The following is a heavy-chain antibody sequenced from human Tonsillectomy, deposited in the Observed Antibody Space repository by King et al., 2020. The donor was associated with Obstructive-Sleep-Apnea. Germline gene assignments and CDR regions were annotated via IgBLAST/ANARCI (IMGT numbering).Heavy chain of an antibody. D-gene: IGHD6-13*01. CDR2: INHSGRT. V-gene: IGHV4-34*01. CDR3: ARGSGAADVNWFDP. Sequence: VQLQQWGAGLLKPSETLSLTCAVYGGSFSDYYWSWIRQPPGKGLEWIGEINHSGRTNYNPSLKSRVTISVDKSKNQFSLKLISVTAADTAVYYCARGSGAADVNWFDPWGQGALVTVSS. J-gene: IGHJ5*02. CDR1: GGSFSDYY.